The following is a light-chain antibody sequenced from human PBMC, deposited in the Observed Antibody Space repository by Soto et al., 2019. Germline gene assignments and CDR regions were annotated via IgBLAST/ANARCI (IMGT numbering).Light chain of an antibody. CDR1: QSISSW. V-gene: IGKV1-5*03. CDR2: KAS. Sequence: DIQMTQSPSILSASVGDRVTITYRASQSISSWLAWYQQKPGKAPKLLIYKASSLESGVPSRFSGSGSGTEFTLTISSLQPDDFATYYCQQYNSYSWTFGQGTKVEIK. CDR3: QQYNSYSWT. J-gene: IGKJ1*01.